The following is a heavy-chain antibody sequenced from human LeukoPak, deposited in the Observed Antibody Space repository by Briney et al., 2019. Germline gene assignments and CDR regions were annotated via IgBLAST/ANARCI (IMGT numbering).Heavy chain of an antibody. Sequence: SETLSLTCTVSGGSINNGGYYWSWIRQLPGKGLEWIGYIYYSGSTYYNPSLKSRVIISMDTSKNQFSLKLSSVTAAGTAIYYCARTNYGSGTKDDYWGQGALVTVSS. D-gene: IGHD3-10*01. J-gene: IGHJ4*02. V-gene: IGHV4-31*03. CDR1: GGSINNGGYY. CDR3: ARTNYGSGTKDDY. CDR2: IYYSGST.